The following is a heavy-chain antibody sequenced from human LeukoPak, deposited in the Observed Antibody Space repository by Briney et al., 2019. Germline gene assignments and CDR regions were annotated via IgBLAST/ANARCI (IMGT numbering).Heavy chain of an antibody. V-gene: IGHV3-7*01. J-gene: IGHJ4*02. CDR2: IKQDGSEK. Sequence: GGSLRLSCAVSGFTFSSHWIRWARQAPGKGLEWVANIKQDGSEKNYVDSVRGRFSISRDNAKNSLYLQMNSVRAEDTAVYYCARDLGWYRVDYWGQGTLVTVSS. CDR3: ARDLGWYRVDY. D-gene: IGHD6-19*01. CDR1: GFTFSSHW.